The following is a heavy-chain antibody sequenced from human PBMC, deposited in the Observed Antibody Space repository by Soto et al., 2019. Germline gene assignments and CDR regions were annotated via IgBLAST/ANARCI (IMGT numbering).Heavy chain of an antibody. CDR1: GYTFTSYA. CDR2: INAGNGNT. CDR3: ARGPGGPDGPGDY. V-gene: IGHV1-3*01. J-gene: IGHJ4*02. D-gene: IGHD2-15*01. Sequence: QVQLVQSGAEVKKPGASVKVSCKASGYTFTSYAMHWVRQAPGQRLEWMGSINAGNGNTKYSQKFQGRVTITRDTSASTAYMELSSLRSEDTDVYYCARGPGGPDGPGDYWGQGTLVTVSS.